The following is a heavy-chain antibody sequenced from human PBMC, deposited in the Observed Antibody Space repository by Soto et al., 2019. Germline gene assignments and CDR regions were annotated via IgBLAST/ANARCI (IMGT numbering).Heavy chain of an antibody. CDR3: AAGVVPYGMDV. Sequence: ASVNVSRKVSGYTLTELSMHWVRQPPGKGLECMGGFDPEDAETIYARRFQGRVTMTEDTSADTAYMELSSLRSEDTALYYCAAGVVPYGMDVWGQGTTVTVSS. CDR2: FDPEDAET. D-gene: IGHD2-15*01. CDR1: GYTLTELS. V-gene: IGHV1-24*01. J-gene: IGHJ6*02.